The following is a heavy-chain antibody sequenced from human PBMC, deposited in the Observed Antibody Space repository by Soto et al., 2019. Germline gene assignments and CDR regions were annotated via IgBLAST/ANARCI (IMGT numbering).Heavy chain of an antibody. Sequence: SETLSLTCGVYGGSFRNYYWSWVRQPPGKGLEWIGEVNHSGEATYNPSLKSRVMMSVDTSKKQFSLKLRSVTAADTAVYYCVRDGTKTLRDWFDPWGQGISVTVSS. V-gene: IGHV4-34*01. CDR3: VRDGTKTLRDWFDP. D-gene: IGHD1-1*01. J-gene: IGHJ5*02. CDR2: VNHSGEA. CDR1: GGSFRNYY.